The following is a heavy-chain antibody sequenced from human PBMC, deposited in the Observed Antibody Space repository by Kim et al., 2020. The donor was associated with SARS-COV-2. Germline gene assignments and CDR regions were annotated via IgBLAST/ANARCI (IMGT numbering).Heavy chain of an antibody. CDR2: T. D-gene: IGHD1-1*01. CDR3: ARDKGNLYLDY. J-gene: IGHJ4*02. Sequence: TYYSDSAKGPFTGTRDNAKNSLYLQMDSLRDEDTAVYYCARDKGNLYLDYWGQGTLVTVSS. V-gene: IGHV3-11*06.